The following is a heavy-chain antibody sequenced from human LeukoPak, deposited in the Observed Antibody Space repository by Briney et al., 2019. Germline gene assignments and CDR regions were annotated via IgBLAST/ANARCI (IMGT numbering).Heavy chain of an antibody. Sequence: PGGSLRLSCAASGFTFRSYGMHWVRQAPGKGLEWVAVIWYDGSNKYYADSVKGRFTISRDNSKNTLYLQMNSLRAEDTAVYYCARSQYYYDSSGLLRYWGQGTLVTVSS. CDR3: ARSQYYYDSSGLLRY. CDR1: GFTFRSYG. CDR2: IWYDGSNK. D-gene: IGHD3-22*01. V-gene: IGHV3-33*01. J-gene: IGHJ4*02.